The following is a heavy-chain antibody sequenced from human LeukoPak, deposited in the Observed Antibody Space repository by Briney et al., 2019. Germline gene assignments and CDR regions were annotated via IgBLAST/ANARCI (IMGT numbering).Heavy chain of an antibody. CDR3: VRVPAATKGNYYYGMDV. Sequence: ASVTVSCKASGYTFTSYDINWVRQATGQGLEWMGWMNPNSGNTGYAQKFQGRVTMTRNTSMSTAYMELSSLRSEDTAVYYCVRVPAATKGNYYYGMDVWGQGTTVTVSS. J-gene: IGHJ6*02. V-gene: IGHV1-8*01. D-gene: IGHD2-2*01. CDR1: GYTFTSYD. CDR2: MNPNSGNT.